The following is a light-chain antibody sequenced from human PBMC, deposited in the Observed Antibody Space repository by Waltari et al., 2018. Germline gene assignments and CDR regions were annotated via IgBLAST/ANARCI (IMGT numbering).Light chain of an antibody. J-gene: IGLJ2*01. CDR2: EVI. CDR3: SSYGGSNNVV. Sequence: QSALTQPPSASGSPGQSVTISCTGTSSDVGGYNYVSLYQQHPGKAPKLLIYEVIQRPSGGPDRFAGSKSGNTASLTVSGLQAEEEADYFCSSYGGSNNVVFGGGTTLTVL. V-gene: IGLV2-8*01. CDR1: SSDVGGYNY.